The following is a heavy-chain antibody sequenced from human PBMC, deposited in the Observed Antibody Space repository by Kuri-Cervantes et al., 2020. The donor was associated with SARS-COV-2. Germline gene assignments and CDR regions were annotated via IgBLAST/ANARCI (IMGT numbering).Heavy chain of an antibody. J-gene: IGHJ4*02. Sequence: GESLKISCAASGLTFSSYAMSWVRQAPGKGLEWVSGISGSGGSTYYADSVKGRFTISRDSSENTLYLQMNSLRAEDTAVYYCAKAFYDSSGFLEYWGQGTLVTVSS. CDR2: ISGSGGST. CDR1: GLTFSSYA. V-gene: IGHV3-23*01. CDR3: AKAFYDSSGFLEY. D-gene: IGHD3-22*01.